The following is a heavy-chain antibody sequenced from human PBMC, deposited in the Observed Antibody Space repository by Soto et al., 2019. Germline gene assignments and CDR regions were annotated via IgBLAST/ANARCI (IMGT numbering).Heavy chain of an antibody. CDR2: INHSGST. J-gene: IGHJ1*01. Sequence: PSETLSLTCAVYGGSFSGYYWTWIRQPPGTGLEWIGEINHSGSTNYNPSLKSRVTISVDTSKNQFSLKLTSVTAADTAVYFCARLGAYYQAMDSWGQGTLVTVSS. V-gene: IGHV4-34*01. D-gene: IGHD3-22*01. CDR1: GGSFSGYY. CDR3: ARLGAYYQAMDS.